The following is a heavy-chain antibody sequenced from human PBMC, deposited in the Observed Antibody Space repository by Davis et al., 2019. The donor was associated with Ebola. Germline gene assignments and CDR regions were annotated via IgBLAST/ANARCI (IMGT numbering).Heavy chain of an antibody. J-gene: IGHJ4*02. Sequence: GGSLRLSCAASGFTFSNYIIHWVRQAPGKGLEWVGLIWSDGGSKYYADSVKGRFTMSRDNSKNTIYVQLNSLRVDDTAIYYCVRHGGSGWYVDYFDYWGQGTLVTVSS. D-gene: IGHD6-13*01. CDR3: VRHGGSGWYVDYFDY. CDR2: IWSDGGSK. V-gene: IGHV3-33*01. CDR1: GFTFSNYI.